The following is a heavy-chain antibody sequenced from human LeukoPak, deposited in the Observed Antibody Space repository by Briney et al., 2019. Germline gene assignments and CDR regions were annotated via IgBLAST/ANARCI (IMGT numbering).Heavy chain of an antibody. J-gene: IGHJ4*02. CDR2: IKTKSGGGTT. V-gene: IGHV3-15*01. CDR1: GFIFSNEW. D-gene: IGHD3-10*01. Sequence: GGSLRLSCAASGFIFSNEWMIWVRQAPGKGLEWVGRIKTKSGGGTTDYAAPVKGRFTISRDDSKNALYLQMNSLRAEDTAVYYCAKDRAVVRGTFDYWGQGTLVTVSS. CDR3: AKDRAVVRGTFDY.